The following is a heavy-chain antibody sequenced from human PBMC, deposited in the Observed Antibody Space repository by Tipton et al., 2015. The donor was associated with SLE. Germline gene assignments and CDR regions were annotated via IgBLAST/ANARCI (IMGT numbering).Heavy chain of an antibody. D-gene: IGHD2-21*02. CDR2: INHSGST. V-gene: IGHV4-34*01. Sequence: TLSLTCAVYGGSFSGYYWSWIRQPPGRGLEWIGEINHSGSTNYNPSLKSRVTISVDTSKNQFSLKLSSVTAADTAVYYCARVGPDCGGGCYQGAFDIWGQGTMVTDSS. J-gene: IGHJ3*02. CDR3: ARVGPDCGGGCYQGAFDI. CDR1: GGSFSGYY.